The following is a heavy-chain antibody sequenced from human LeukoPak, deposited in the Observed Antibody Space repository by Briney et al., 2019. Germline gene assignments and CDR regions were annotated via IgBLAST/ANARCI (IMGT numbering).Heavy chain of an antibody. Sequence: HPGGSLRLSCAASGFTFSSYEMNWVRQAPGKGLEWVSYISSSGSTIYYADSVKGRFTISRDNAKNSLYLQMNSLRAEDTAVYYCARDEVEESSSWYDYWGQGTLVTVSS. J-gene: IGHJ4*02. V-gene: IGHV3-48*03. CDR2: ISSSGSTI. D-gene: IGHD6-13*01. CDR3: ARDEVEESSSWYDY. CDR1: GFTFSSYE.